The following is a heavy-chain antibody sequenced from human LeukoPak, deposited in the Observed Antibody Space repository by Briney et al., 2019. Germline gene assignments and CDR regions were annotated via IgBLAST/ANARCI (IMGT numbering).Heavy chain of an antibody. D-gene: IGHD6-19*01. CDR3: ARDPSSGWYLKGWFDP. CDR2: IKEDGSEK. V-gene: IGHV3-7*01. CDR1: GFTFSTFW. J-gene: IGHJ5*02. Sequence: GGSLRLSCAASGFTFSTFWMSWVRLAPGKGLEWVANIKEDGSEKYYVGSVEGRFTISRDNAKNSLYLQMNSLRAEDTAVYYCARDPSSGWYLKGWFDPWGQGTLVTVSS.